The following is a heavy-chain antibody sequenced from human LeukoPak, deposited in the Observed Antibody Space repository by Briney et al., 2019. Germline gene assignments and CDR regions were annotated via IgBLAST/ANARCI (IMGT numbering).Heavy chain of an antibody. D-gene: IGHD3-22*01. V-gene: IGHV3-30-3*01. Sequence: GGSLGLSCAASGFTFSSYAMHWVRQAPGKGLEWVAVISYDGSNKYYADSVKGRFTISRDNSKNTLYLQMNSLRAEDTAVYYCARGGPPYYYDSSGYYLDYWGQGTLVTVSS. CDR1: GFTFSSYA. J-gene: IGHJ4*02. CDR2: ISYDGSNK. CDR3: ARGGPPYYYDSSGYYLDY.